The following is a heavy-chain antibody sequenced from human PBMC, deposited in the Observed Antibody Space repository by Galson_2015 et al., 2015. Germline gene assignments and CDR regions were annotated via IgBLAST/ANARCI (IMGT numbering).Heavy chain of an antibody. Sequence: SVKVSCKASGGTFTNYYINWVRQAPGQGLEWMGGILPMSGSTDYAQKFQGRVTITADEYTKTAHMELGSLTSEDTAVYYCATDNDCIGGTCCFDYWGQGTLVTVSS. V-gene: IGHV1-69*13. D-gene: IGHD2-15*01. J-gene: IGHJ4*02. CDR2: ILPMSGST. CDR3: ATDNDCIGGTCCFDY. CDR1: GGTFTNYY.